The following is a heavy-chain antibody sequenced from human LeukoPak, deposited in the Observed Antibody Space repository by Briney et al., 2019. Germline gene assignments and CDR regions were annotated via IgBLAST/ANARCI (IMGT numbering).Heavy chain of an antibody. D-gene: IGHD3-3*01. CDR3: ARGPYYDF. CDR2: IYTSGST. V-gene: IGHV4-61*02. Sequence: SETLSLTCTVSGGSISSGSYYWSWIRQPAGKGLEWIGRIYTSGSTNYNPSLKSRVTISVDTSKNQFSLKLSSVTAADTAVYYCARGPYYDFWGQGTLVTVSS. J-gene: IGHJ4*02. CDR1: GGSISSGSYY.